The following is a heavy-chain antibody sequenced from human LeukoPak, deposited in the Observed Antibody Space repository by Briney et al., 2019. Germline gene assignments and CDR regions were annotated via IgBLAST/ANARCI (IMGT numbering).Heavy chain of an antibody. CDR2: ISPHSTFT. D-gene: IGHD2/OR15-2a*01. Sequence: RASMKVSCKSSGFTFTDHYIHWVRQGPGQGLEWMGCISPHSTFTSSPQEFQGRVTMTRDASMSTAYMELTRLTSDDTAVYYCVREGEGPLSKDFDYWGQGTLVTVSS. CDR1: GFTFTDHY. V-gene: IGHV1-2*02. CDR3: VREGEGPLSKDFDY. J-gene: IGHJ4*02.